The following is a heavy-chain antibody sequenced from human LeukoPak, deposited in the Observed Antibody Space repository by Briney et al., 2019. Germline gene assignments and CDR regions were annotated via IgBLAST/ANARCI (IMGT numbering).Heavy chain of an antibody. CDR2: ISSTSTDI. CDR3: AREGDIAAFDI. CDR1: GSASDFAFSTYS. V-gene: IGHV3-21*01. J-gene: IGHJ3*02. D-gene: IGHD2-15*01. Sequence: GGSLRLSCAASGSASDFAFSTYSMNWLRQSPGNGLEWVSSISSTSTDIYYTDSVKGRFTTSRDNTKTSLYLQMNSLRAEDTAVYYCAREGDIAAFDIWGQGTRVTVSS.